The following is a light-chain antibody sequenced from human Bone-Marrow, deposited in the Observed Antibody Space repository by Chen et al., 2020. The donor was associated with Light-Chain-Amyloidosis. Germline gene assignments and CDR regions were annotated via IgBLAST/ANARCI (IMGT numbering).Light chain of an antibody. V-gene: IGLV3-21*03. CDR3: QVWDRSSDRPV. CDR1: NIGSTS. Sequence: SSVLTHPSSVSVAPGTTAPIACGGNNIGSTSVHWYQQTPGQAPLLVVYDDSDRPSGIPERLSGSNSGNTATLTISRVEAGDEADYYCQVWDRSSDRPVFGGGTKLTVL. CDR2: DDS. J-gene: IGLJ3*02.